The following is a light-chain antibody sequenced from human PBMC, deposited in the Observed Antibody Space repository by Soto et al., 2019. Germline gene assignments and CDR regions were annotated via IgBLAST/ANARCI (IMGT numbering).Light chain of an antibody. CDR2: GAS. CDR3: QQYDNLPLT. Sequence: DIPMTQSPSSLSASVGDRVTITCQASQDIKNYLNWYQQKSGKAPKLLIYGASDLETGVPSRFSGSGSGADFTFTINSLQPEDIATYYCQQYDNLPLTFGGGTKVEIK. CDR1: QDIKNY. J-gene: IGKJ4*01. V-gene: IGKV1-33*01.